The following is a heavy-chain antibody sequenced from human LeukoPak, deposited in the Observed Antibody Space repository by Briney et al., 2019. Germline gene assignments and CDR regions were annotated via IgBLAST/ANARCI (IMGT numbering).Heavy chain of an antibody. CDR2: IYYSGST. J-gene: IGHJ3*02. Sequence: PSETLSLTCTVSGGSISSYFWSWIRQPPGKGLEWIGYIYYSGSTNYNPSLKSRVTISADTSKNQFSLKLSSVTAADTAVYYCARVHYYDSSGYPGAFDIWGQGTMVTVSS. CDR3: ARVHYYDSSGYPGAFDI. V-gene: IGHV4-59*01. D-gene: IGHD3-22*01. CDR1: GGSISSYF.